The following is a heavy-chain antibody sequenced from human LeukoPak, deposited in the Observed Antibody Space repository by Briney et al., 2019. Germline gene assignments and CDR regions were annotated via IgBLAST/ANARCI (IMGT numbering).Heavy chain of an antibody. CDR3: AKDGLPGYGDYVGYFQH. V-gene: IGHV3-9*01. J-gene: IGHJ1*01. CDR2: ISWNSGSI. D-gene: IGHD4-17*01. Sequence: PGGSLRLSCAASGFTFDDYAMHWVRQAPGKGLEWVSGISWNSGSIGYADSVKGRFTISRDNAKNSLYLQMNSLRAEDTALYYCAKDGLPGYGDYVGYFQHWGQGTLVAVSS. CDR1: GFTFDDYA.